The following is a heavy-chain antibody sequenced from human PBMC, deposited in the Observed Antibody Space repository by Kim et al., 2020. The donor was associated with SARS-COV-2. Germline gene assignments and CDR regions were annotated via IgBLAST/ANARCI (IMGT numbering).Heavy chain of an antibody. CDR3: ARDLVADTPALVY. Sequence: YADSANGRFTISRDNAKNPRWLRMNSLGDEDTAVDYCARDLVADTPALVYWGQGTLVTVSS. V-gene: IGHV3-48*02. J-gene: IGHJ4*02. D-gene: IGHD2-15*01.